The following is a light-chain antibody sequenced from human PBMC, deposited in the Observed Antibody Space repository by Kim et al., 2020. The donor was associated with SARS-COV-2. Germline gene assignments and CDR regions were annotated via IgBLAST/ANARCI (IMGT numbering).Light chain of an antibody. V-gene: IGLV2-11*01. Sequence: GQSVTISCTGTSSDVGGFNYVSGYQQHPVKAPKLMIYDVSKRPSGVPDRFSGSKSGNTASLTISGLQAEDEADYYCCSYAGSYTYVFGTGTKVTVL. J-gene: IGLJ1*01. CDR3: CSYAGSYTYV. CDR1: SSDVGGFNY. CDR2: DVS.